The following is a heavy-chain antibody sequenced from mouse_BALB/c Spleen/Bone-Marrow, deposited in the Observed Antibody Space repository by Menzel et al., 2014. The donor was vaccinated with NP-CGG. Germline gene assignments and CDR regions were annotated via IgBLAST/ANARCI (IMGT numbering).Heavy chain of an antibody. CDR2: IDPETGGT. Sequence: VKLQESGAELVRPGTSVTLSCKASGYTFTDYKMHWVKQTPVHGLEWIGLIDPETGGTAYNQRFKGKATMTADKSSSTAYMDLRSLTSEDPAVYYCTIVAYWGQGTLVTVSA. CDR1: GYTFTDYK. J-gene: IGHJ3*01. CDR3: TIVAY. V-gene: IGHV1-15*01.